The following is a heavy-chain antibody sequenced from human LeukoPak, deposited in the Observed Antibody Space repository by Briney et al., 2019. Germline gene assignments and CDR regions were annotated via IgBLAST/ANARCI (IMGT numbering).Heavy chain of an antibody. CDR3: AKGSSGYIYGDY. CDR1: GFTFINYA. V-gene: IGHV3-23*01. J-gene: IGHJ4*02. Sequence: PGGSLRLSCAASGFTFINYAMSWVRQAPGMGLEWVSGISGGSDGTYYADSVKGRFTISRDNSKNTLYLQMNSLRAEDTAIYYCAKGSSGYIYGDYWGQGTLVTVPS. CDR2: ISGGSDGT. D-gene: IGHD5-18*01.